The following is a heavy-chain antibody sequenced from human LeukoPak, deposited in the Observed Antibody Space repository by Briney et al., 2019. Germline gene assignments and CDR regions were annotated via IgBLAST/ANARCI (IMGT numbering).Heavy chain of an antibody. J-gene: IGHJ4*02. CDR3: ARDPGGIAAIPPYYFDY. CDR2: INTDGSAT. Sequence: GGSLRLSCAASGFSFSSYWMHWVRQAPGKGLLWVSRINTDGSATYYADSVKGRFTISRDNSKNTLYLQMNSLRAEDTAVYYCARDPGGIAAIPPYYFDYWGQGTLVTVSS. D-gene: IGHD6-13*01. CDR1: GFSFSSYW. V-gene: IGHV3-74*01.